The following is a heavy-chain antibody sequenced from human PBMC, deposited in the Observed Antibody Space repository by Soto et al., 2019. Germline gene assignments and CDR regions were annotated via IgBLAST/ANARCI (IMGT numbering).Heavy chain of an antibody. V-gene: IGHV3-30-3*01. Sequence: GGSLRLSCAASGFTFSNYAMHWVRQAPGKGLEWVAVISYDGSSKYYADSVKGRLTISRDNSKNTVYLQLNSLGAEDTAVYFWARAGFNYYFDYWGLGTLVTVSS. CDR1: GFTFSNYA. CDR3: ARAGFNYYFDY. CDR2: ISYDGSSK. J-gene: IGHJ4*02.